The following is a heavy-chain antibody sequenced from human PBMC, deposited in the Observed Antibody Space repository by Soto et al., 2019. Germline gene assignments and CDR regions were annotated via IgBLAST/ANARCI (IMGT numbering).Heavy chain of an antibody. J-gene: IGHJ5*02. CDR1: GYTFTSYG. D-gene: IGHD3-3*01. CDR2: ISAYNGNT. CDR3: ARDHRGGDFWSGYNNNWLDP. Sequence: GASVKVSCKASGYTFTSYGISWVRQAPGQGLEWMGWISAYNGNTNYAQKLQGRVTMTTDTSTSTAYMELRSLRSDDTAVYYCARDHRGGDFWSGYNNNWLDPWGQGTMLTVYS. V-gene: IGHV1-18*04.